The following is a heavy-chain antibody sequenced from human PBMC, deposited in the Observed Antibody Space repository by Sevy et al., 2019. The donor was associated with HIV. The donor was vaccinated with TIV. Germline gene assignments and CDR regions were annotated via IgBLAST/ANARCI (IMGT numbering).Heavy chain of an antibody. Sequence: GESLKISCKGSGYSFSNSWIGWVRQMPGKGLEWMGIIYPDDSDTIYSPSFQGQVTFSADESISTAYLQWSRLKASDTAVYYCARRYCSGGYCRFDYWGQGTLVTVSS. J-gene: IGHJ4*02. D-gene: IGHD2-15*01. CDR2: IYPDDSDT. CDR3: ARRYCSGGYCRFDY. V-gene: IGHV5-51*01. CDR1: GYSFSNSW.